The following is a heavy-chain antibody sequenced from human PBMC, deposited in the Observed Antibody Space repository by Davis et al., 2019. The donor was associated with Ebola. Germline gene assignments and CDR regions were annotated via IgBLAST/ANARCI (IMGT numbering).Heavy chain of an antibody. V-gene: IGHV4-4*07. D-gene: IGHD2-15*01. CDR2: IYTSGST. Sequence: PSETLSLTCTVSGGSISSYYWSWIRQPAGKGLEWIGRIYTSGSTNYNPSLKSRVTMSVDTSKNQFSLKLSSVTAADTAVYYCARTNCSGGSCRLDGYYGMDVWGQGTTVTVSS. CDR3: ARTNCSGGSCRLDGYYGMDV. CDR1: GGSISSYY. J-gene: IGHJ6*02.